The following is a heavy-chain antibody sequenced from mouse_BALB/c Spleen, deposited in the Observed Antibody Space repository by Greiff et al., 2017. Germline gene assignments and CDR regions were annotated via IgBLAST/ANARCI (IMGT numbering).Heavy chain of an antibody. V-gene: IGHV5-17*02. CDR1: GFTFSSFC. J-gene: IGHJ4*01. CDR3: ARYGNLYYAMDY. Sequence: EVKLMESGGGLVQPGGSRKLSCAASGFTFSSFCMHWVRQAPEKGLEWVAYISSGSSTIYYADTVKGRFTISRDNPKNTLFLQMTSLRSEDTAMYYCARYGNLYYAMDYWGQGTAVTVSS. CDR2: ISSGSSTI. D-gene: IGHD2-1*01.